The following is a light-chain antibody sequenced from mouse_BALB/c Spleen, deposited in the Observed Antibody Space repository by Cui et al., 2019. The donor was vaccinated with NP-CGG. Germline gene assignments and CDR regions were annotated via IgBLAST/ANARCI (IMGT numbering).Light chain of an antibody. Sequence: QAVVTQESALTTSPGETVTLTCRSSTGAVTTSNYANWVQVKPDHLFTGLIGGTINRAPGVPARFSGSLIGDKAALTITGAQTEDEAIYFCALWYSNHWVFGGGTKLTVL. CDR1: TGAVTTSNY. CDR2: GTI. J-gene: IGLJ1*01. V-gene: IGLV1*01. CDR3: ALWYSNHWV.